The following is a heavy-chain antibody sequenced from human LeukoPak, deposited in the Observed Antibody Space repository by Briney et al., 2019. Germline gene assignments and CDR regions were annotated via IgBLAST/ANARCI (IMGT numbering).Heavy chain of an antibody. Sequence: GESPKISCKGSGYSFTSYWIGWVRQMPGKGLEWMGIIYPGDSDTRYSPSFQGQVTISADKSISTAYLQWSSLKASDTAMYYCARLSYLGYCSSTSCYELDYWGQGTLVTVSS. CDR3: ARLSYLGYCSSTSCYELDY. CDR1: GYSFTSYW. D-gene: IGHD2-2*01. V-gene: IGHV5-51*01. CDR2: IYPGDSDT. J-gene: IGHJ4*02.